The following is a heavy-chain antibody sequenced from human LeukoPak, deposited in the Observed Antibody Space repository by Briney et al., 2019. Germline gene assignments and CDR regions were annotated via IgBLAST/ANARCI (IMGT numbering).Heavy chain of an antibody. CDR2: IYYSGST. CDR1: GGSISSSSYY. J-gene: IGHJ4*02. V-gene: IGHV4-39*01. D-gene: IGHD3-10*01. CDR3: ASYAMVRGVTGGWY. Sequence: SETLSLTCTVSGGSISSSSYYWGWIRQPPGKGLEWIGSIYYSGSTYYNPSLKSRVTISVDTSKNQFSLKPSSVTAADTAVYYCASYAMVRGVTGGWYWGQGTLVTVSS.